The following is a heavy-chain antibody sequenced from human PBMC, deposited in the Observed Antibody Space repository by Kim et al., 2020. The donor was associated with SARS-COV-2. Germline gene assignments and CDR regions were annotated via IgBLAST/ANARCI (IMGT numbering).Heavy chain of an antibody. CDR1: GFTFSSYA. J-gene: IGHJ6*02. V-gene: IGHV3-23*03. Sequence: GGSLRLSCAASGFTFSSYAMSWVRQAPGKGLEWVSVIYSGGSSTYYADSVKGRFTISRDNSKNTLYLQMNSLRAEDTAVYYCAKDAIAAAGPSWYYYGMDVWGQGTTVTVSS. CDR2: IYSGGSST. D-gene: IGHD6-13*01. CDR3: AKDAIAAAGPSWYYYGMDV.